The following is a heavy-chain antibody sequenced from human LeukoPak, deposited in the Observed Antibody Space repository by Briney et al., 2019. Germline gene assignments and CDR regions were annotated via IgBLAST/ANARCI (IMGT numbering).Heavy chain of an antibody. V-gene: IGHV1-8*01. CDR3: ARVGYSSSWFAFSLVDY. D-gene: IGHD6-13*01. CDR1: GYTFTSYD. J-gene: IGHJ4*02. CDR2: MNPNSGNT. Sequence: ASVTVSCKASGYTFTSYDINWVRQAPGQGLEWMGWMNPNSGNTGYAQKFQGRVTMTRNTSISTAYMELSSLRSEDTAVYYCARVGYSSSWFAFSLVDYWGQGTLVTVSS.